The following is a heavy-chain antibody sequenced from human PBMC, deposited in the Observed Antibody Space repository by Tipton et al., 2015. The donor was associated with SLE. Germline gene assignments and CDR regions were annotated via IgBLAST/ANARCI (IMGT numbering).Heavy chain of an antibody. CDR1: GGSISSYY. CDR3: ARGSGTYDFDY. Sequence: TLSLTCTVSGGSISSYYWSWIRQPPGKELEWIGYIYYSGSTNYNPSLKSRVTMSVDTSKNQFSLKLSSVTAADTAVYYCARGSGTYDFDYWGQGTLVTVSS. D-gene: IGHD1-26*01. CDR2: IYYSGST. J-gene: IGHJ4*02. V-gene: IGHV4-59*12.